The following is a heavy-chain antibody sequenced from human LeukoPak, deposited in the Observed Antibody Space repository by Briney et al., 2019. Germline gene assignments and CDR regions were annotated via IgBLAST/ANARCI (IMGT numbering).Heavy chain of an antibody. CDR2: IHPGDSDT. CDR3: ARHGGYGDYLTEYFQH. Sequence: GESLKISCKGSGYIFTNYWIGWVRQMPGKGLEWMGIIHPGDSDTRYSLSFQGQVTLSADKSINTAYLQWSSLTASDTAMYYCARHGGYGDYLTEYFQHWGQGTLVTVSS. V-gene: IGHV5-51*01. D-gene: IGHD4-17*01. CDR1: GYIFTNYW. J-gene: IGHJ1*01.